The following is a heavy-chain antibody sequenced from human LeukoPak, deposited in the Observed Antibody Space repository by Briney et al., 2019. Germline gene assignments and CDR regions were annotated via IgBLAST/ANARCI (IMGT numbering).Heavy chain of an antibody. CDR2: IYYSGST. D-gene: IGHD1-26*01. J-gene: IGHJ4*02. CDR3: ATPHYSGSYDY. Sequence: SETLSLTCTVPGGSISSYYWSWIRQPPGKGLEWIGYIYYSGSTNYNPSLKSRVTISVDTSKNQFSLKLSSVTAADTAVYYCATPHYSGSYDYWGQGTLVTVSS. CDR1: GGSISSYY. V-gene: IGHV4-59*01.